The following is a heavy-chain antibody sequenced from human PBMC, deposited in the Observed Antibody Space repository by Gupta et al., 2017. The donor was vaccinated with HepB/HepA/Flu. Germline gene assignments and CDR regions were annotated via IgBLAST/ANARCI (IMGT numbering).Heavy chain of an antibody. V-gene: IGHV4-59*01. Sequence: QVQLQESGPGLVKPSETLSLTCTVSGGSISSYYWSWIRQPPGKGLEWIGYIYYSGSTNYNPSLKSRVTISVDTSKNQFSLKLSSVTAADTAVYYCARDPLDVGPHQKSGQWGMDVWGQGTTVTVSS. J-gene: IGHJ6*02. CDR1: GGSISSYY. D-gene: IGHD6-19*01. CDR2: IYYSGST. CDR3: ARDPLDVGPHQKSGQWGMDV.